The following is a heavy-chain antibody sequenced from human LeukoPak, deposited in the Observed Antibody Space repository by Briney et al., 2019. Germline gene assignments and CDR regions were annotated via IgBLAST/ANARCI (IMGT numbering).Heavy chain of an antibody. D-gene: IGHD6-19*01. CDR3: ARDGTYSSGWYGRFDP. CDR2: ITPILGIT. V-gene: IGHV1-69*04. CDR1: GGTFSSYA. J-gene: IGHJ5*02. Sequence: VASVKVSCKASGGTFSSYAISWVRQAPGQGLEWMGRITPILGITNYAQKFQGRVTMTRDTSTSTVYMELSSLRSEDTAVYYCARDGTYSSGWYGRFDPWGQGTLVTVSS.